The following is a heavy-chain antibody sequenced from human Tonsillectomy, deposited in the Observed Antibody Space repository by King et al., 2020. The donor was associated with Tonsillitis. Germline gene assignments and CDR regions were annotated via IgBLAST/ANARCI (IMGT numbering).Heavy chain of an antibody. CDR2: ISSSGSTI. CDR3: AREGIDYYDSSGYYRVDAFDI. J-gene: IGHJ3*02. D-gene: IGHD3-22*01. V-gene: IGHV3-48*03. CDR1: GFTFSSYE. Sequence: VQLVESGGGLVQPGGSLRLSCAASGFTFSSYEMNWVRQAPGKGLEWVSYISSSGSTIYYADSVKGRFTISRDNAKNSLYLLMNSLRAEDTAVYYCAREGIDYYDSSGYYRVDAFDIWGQGTMVTVSS.